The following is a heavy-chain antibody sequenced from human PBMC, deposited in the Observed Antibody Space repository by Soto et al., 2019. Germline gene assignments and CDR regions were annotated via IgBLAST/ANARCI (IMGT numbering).Heavy chain of an antibody. CDR3: ATSEGRDGYSFDY. D-gene: IGHD5-12*01. CDR2: IIPMFGTQ. CDR1: GATFNRQD. J-gene: IGHJ4*02. V-gene: IGHV1-69*13. Sequence: GASVKVSCKASGATFNRQDMRGERHAPEQGLEWMGGIIPMFGTQNYAEKFQDRVTITADESTGTAYLEFCSLTSEDTAVYYCATSEGRDGYSFDYWGPGTLVTVSS.